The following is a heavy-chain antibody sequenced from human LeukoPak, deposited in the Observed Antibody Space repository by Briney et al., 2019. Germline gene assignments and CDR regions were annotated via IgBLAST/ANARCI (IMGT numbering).Heavy chain of an antibody. CDR1: GFTFSSYA. Sequence: GRSLRLSRAASGFTFSSYAMSWVRQAPGQGLEGVSAISGSGGSTSYADSVKARFTIPRDNSKNTLYLQMNCLRSEDTTVPYRANLNDCGDYVGRADFDYWGQGALVTVSS. D-gene: IGHD4-17*01. CDR2: ISGSGGST. CDR3: ANLNDCGDYVGRADFDY. J-gene: IGHJ4*02. V-gene: IGHV3-23*01.